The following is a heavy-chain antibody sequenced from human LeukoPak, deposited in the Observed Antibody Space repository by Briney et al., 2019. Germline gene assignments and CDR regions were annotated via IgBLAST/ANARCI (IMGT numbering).Heavy chain of an antibody. D-gene: IGHD3-22*01. Sequence: PGGSLRLSCAASGFTFSSYGMFWVRQAPGKGLEWVAVIWYGGSNKYYADSVKGRVTISRDNAKNSLYLQMNSLRAEDTVVYYCARVPNYYDSSGYPPGFDYWGQGTLVTVSS. CDR2: IWYGGSNK. V-gene: IGHV3-33*01. J-gene: IGHJ4*02. CDR1: GFTFSSYG. CDR3: ARVPNYYDSSGYPPGFDY.